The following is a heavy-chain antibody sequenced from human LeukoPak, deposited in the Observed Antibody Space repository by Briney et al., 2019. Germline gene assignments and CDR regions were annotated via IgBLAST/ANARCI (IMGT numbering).Heavy chain of an antibody. CDR1: GYTLTELS. J-gene: IGHJ3*02. D-gene: IGHD5-12*01. CDR2: FDPEDGET. Sequence: ASVKVSCKVSGYTLTELSVHWVRQAPGRGLEWMGGFDPEDGETIYAQKFQGRVTMTEDTSTDTAYMELSSLRSEDTAVYYCATLGYSGYDSANDAFDIWGQGTMVTVSS. V-gene: IGHV1-24*01. CDR3: ATLGYSGYDSANDAFDI.